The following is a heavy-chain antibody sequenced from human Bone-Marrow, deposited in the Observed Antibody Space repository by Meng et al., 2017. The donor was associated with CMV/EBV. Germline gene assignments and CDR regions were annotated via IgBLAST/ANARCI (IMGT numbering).Heavy chain of an antibody. CDR1: GGSISSYY. V-gene: IGHV4-34*01. Sequence: SETLSLTCTVSGGSISSYYWSWIRQPPGKGLEWIGDINQSGSTNYNPSLKSRVTISVDTSKNQFSLKLSSVTAADTAVYYCARLKYCSSTSCYYAWVNWFDPWGQGTLVTVSS. J-gene: IGHJ5*02. CDR3: ARLKYCSSTSCYYAWVNWFDP. D-gene: IGHD2-2*01. CDR2: INQSGST.